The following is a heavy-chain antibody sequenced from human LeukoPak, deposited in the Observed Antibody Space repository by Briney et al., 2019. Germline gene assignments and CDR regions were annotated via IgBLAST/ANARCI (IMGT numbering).Heavy chain of an antibody. Sequence: GASVKVSCKASGYTFTGYYMHWVRQAPGQGFEWMGRINPGRGGTNYAQKFQGRVTMTRDTSTSTAYMELSGLRSDDTAVYYCARDNSAVLNFFDYWGQGTLVTVSS. CDR1: GYTFTGYY. CDR3: ARDNSAVLNFFDY. CDR2: INPGRGGT. V-gene: IGHV1-2*06. D-gene: IGHD4-23*01. J-gene: IGHJ4*02.